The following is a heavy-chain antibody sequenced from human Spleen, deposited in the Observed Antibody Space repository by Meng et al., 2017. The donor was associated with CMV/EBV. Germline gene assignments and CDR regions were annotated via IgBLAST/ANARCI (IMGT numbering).Heavy chain of an antibody. CDR1: DGSMSSYY. CDR3: ARDGPNLLPPSGAFDI. V-gene: IGHV3-7*01. Sequence: LSLTCTVSDGSMSSYYWSWIRQPPGKGLEWVANIKQDGSEKCYVDSVKGRFTISRDNAKNSLYLQMNSLRAEDTAVYYCARDGPNLLPPSGAFDIWGQGTMVTVSS. CDR2: IKQDGSEK. D-gene: IGHD1-14*01. J-gene: IGHJ3*02.